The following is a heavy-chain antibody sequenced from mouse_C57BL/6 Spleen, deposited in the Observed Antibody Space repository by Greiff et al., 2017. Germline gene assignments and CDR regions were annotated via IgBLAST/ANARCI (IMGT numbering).Heavy chain of an antibody. V-gene: IGHV14-4*01. Sequence: VQLKQSGAELVRPGASVQLSCTASGFNIKDYYMHWVKQRPEQGLEWIGWFDPENGDTEYDSKFKGKATITADTSSNTAYLQRSSLTSDDTSVYCCTTRDYAMDYWGQGTSDTVSS. CDR2: FDPENGDT. CDR3: TTRDYAMDY. J-gene: IGHJ4*01. CDR1: GFNIKDYY.